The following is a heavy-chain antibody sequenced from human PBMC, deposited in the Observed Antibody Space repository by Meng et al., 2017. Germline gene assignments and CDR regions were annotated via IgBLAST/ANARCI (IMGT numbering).Heavy chain of an antibody. V-gene: IGHV4-61*01. J-gene: IGHJ4*02. CDR3: ARDCSGGSCYSIGV. CDR1: GGSVSSGSYY. Sequence: QVPLQEPGPGLVRPSETLSLTCTVSGGSVSSGSYYWSWIRQPPGKGLEWIGYIYYSGSTNYNPSLKSQVTISVDTSKNQFSLKLSSVTAADTAVYYCARDCSGGSCYSIGVWGQGTLVTVSS. D-gene: IGHD2-15*01. CDR2: IYYSGST.